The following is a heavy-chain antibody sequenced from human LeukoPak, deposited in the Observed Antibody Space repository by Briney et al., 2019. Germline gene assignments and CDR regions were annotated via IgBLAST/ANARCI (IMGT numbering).Heavy chain of an antibody. CDR3: ARVNIAVADY. D-gene: IGHD6-19*01. V-gene: IGHV3-48*03. CDR1: GFTFSDYA. J-gene: IGHJ4*02. CDR2: ISSSGSTI. Sequence: PGGSLRLSCAASGFTFSDYAMNWVRQAPGKGLEWVSYISSSGSTIYYADSVKGRFTISRDNAKNSLYLQMNSLRAEDTAVYYCARVNIAVADYWGQGTLVTVSS.